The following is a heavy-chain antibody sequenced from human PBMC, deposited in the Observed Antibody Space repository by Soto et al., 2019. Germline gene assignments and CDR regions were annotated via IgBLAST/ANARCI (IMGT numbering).Heavy chain of an antibody. D-gene: IGHD6-13*01. CDR1: GFTFSSYA. J-gene: IGHJ4*02. CDR3: ALLGQQLIGPMLRDC. CDR2: ISASGGST. V-gene: IGHV3-23*01. Sequence: EVQLLESGGDMVQPGGSLRLSCAASGFTFSSYAMSWVRQAPGKGLEWVSGISASGGSTYYVDSLKGRLTISRDNSKNRVYLQMNSLGAEDTPVYYCALLGQQLIGPMLRDCGGQGPLVAVPS.